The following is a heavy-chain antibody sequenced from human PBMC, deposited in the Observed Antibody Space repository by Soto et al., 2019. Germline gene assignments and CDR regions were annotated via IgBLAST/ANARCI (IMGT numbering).Heavy chain of an antibody. V-gene: IGHV3-7*01. D-gene: IGHD3-10*01. Sequence: EVQLVESGGGLVQSGGSLRLSCAASGFTFSNYWMTWVRQAPGQGLEWVANIKQDASEKYYVDSVKGRFTISRDNAKNPLDLQMNRLRAEDAAGYYCVRVEGGDYGSGSFRFDYWGQGTLVSVSS. CDR3: VRVEGGDYGSGSFRFDY. CDR1: GFTFSNYW. J-gene: IGHJ4*02. CDR2: IKQDASEK.